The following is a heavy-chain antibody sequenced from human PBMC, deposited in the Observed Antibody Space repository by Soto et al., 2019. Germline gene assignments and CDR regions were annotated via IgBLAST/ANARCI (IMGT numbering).Heavy chain of an antibody. J-gene: IGHJ4*02. CDR1: GFTFSSYS. D-gene: IGHD6-13*01. Sequence: EVQLVESGGGLVKPGGSLRLSCAASGFTFSSYSMNWVRQAPGKGLEWVSSISSSSSYIYYADSVKGRFTISRDNAKNSLYLQMNSLRAEDTAVYYCARGGGGIALYYFDYWGQGTLVTVSS. CDR3: ARGGGGIALYYFDY. V-gene: IGHV3-21*01. CDR2: ISSSSSYI.